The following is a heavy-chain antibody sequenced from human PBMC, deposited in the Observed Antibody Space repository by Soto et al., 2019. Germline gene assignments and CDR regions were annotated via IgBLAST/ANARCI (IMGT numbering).Heavy chain of an antibody. Sequence: GGSLRLSCAASGFTFSNAWMSWVRQAPGKGLEWVGHIKSKTDGGTTDYAAPVKGRFTISRDDSKNTLYLQMNSLKTEDTAVYYCTTDWTAQTVYWGQGTLVTVSS. CDR1: GFTFSNAW. CDR2: IKSKTDGGTT. V-gene: IGHV3-15*01. J-gene: IGHJ4*02. D-gene: IGHD3-3*01. CDR3: TTDWTAQTVY.